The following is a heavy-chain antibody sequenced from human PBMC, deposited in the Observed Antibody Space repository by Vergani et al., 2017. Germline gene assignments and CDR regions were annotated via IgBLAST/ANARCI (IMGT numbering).Heavy chain of an antibody. V-gene: IGHV1-69-2*01. CDR3: ATIGDSRELRDFDY. J-gene: IGHJ4*01. CDR2: VDPEDGET. Sequence: EVQLVQSGAEVKKPGATVKIPCKASGYTFTDYYMHWVQQGPGKGLEWMGLVDPEDGETIYAEKFQGRVTITADTSTETAYMELRSLRSEDTAVYYCATIGDSRELRDFDYWGQGTLVTVSS. D-gene: IGHD1-26*01. CDR1: GYTFTDYY.